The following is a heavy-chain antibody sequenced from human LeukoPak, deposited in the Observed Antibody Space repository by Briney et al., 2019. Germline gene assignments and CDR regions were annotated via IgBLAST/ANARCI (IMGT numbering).Heavy chain of an antibody. D-gene: IGHD3-9*01. CDR2: ISYSGST. CDR3: ARQGYDILTGYIDAFDI. J-gene: IGHJ3*02. Sequence: PSETLSLTCTVSGGSISSYYWSWIRQPPGKGLEWIGYISYSGSTNYNPSLKSRVTIFIDTSKNQFSLKLRSVTAADTAIYYCARQGYDILTGYIDAFDIWGQGTMVTVSS. V-gene: IGHV4-59*08. CDR1: GGSISSYY.